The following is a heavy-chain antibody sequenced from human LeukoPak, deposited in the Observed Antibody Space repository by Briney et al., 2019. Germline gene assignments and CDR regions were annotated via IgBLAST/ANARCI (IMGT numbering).Heavy chain of an antibody. J-gene: IGHJ4*02. D-gene: IGHD3-22*01. Sequence: ASVTVSCKSSGYTFTGYYMHWVRQVAGQGLEWMGRINPNSGGTNYAQKFQGRVTMTRDTSISTAYMELSRLRSDATAVYYCARVSPKGYYDSSGYYTYWGQGTLVTVSS. CDR3: ARVSPKGYYDSSGYYTY. CDR2: INPNSGGT. CDR1: GYTFTGYY. V-gene: IGHV1-2*06.